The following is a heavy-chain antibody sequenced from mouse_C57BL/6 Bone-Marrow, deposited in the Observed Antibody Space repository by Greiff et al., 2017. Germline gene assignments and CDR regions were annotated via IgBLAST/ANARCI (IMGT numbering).Heavy chain of an antibody. J-gene: IGHJ2*01. CDR2: IHPNSGST. V-gene: IGHV1-64*01. CDR1: GYTFTSYW. Sequence: VKVVESGAELVKPGASVKLSCKASGYTFTSYWMHWVKQRPGQGLEWIGMIHPNSGSTNYNEKFKSKATLTVDKSSSTAYMQLSSLTSEDSAVYYCARDTMLHDYWGQGTTLTVSS. D-gene: IGHD5-1-1*01. CDR3: ARDTMLHDY.